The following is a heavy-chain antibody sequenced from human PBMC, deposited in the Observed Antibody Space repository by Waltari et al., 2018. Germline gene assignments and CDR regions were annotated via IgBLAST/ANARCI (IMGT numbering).Heavy chain of an antibody. CDR2: IYYSGST. CDR1: GGSISSSSYY. CDR3: ARIVVPAYYYYYMDV. J-gene: IGHJ6*03. V-gene: IGHV4-39*07. Sequence: QLQLQESGPGLVKPSETLSVTCTVSGGSISSSSYYWGWIRQPPGKGLEWIGNIYYSGSTYYNPSLKSRVTISVDTSKNQFSLKLSSVTAADTAVYYCARIVVPAYYYYYMDVWGKGTTVTISS. D-gene: IGHD2-2*01.